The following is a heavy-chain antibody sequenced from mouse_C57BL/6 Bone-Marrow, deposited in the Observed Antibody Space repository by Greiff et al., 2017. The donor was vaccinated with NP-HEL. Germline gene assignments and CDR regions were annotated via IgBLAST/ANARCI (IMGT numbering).Heavy chain of an antibody. CDR3: AREGGLRRRTYAMDY. D-gene: IGHD2-4*01. Sequence: DVHLVESEGGLVQPGSSMKLSCTASGFTFSDYYMAWVRQVPEKGLEWVANINYDGSSTYYLDSLKSRFIISRVNAKNILYLQMSSLKSEDTATYYCAREGGLRRRTYAMDYWGQGTSVTVSS. CDR2: INYDGSST. J-gene: IGHJ4*01. CDR1: GFTFSDYY. V-gene: IGHV5-16*01.